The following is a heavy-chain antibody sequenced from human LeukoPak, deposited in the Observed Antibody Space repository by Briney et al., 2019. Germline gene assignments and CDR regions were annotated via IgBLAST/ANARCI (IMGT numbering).Heavy chain of an antibody. CDR3: ARGGSPMITFGGSNYYHYYYMDV. Sequence: ASVKVSCKASGYTFTSYAMNWVRQAPGQGLEWMGWISAYNGNTNYAQKLQGRVTMTTDTSTSTAYMELRSLRFEDTAVYYCARGGSPMITFGGSNYYHYYYMDVWGKGTTVTISS. J-gene: IGHJ6*03. V-gene: IGHV1-18*01. D-gene: IGHD3-16*01. CDR1: GYTFTSYA. CDR2: ISAYNGNT.